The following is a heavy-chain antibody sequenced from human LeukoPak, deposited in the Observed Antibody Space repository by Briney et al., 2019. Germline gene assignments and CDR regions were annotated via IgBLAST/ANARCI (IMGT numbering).Heavy chain of an antibody. CDR1: GGSFSGYY. V-gene: IGHV4-34*01. CDR3: ARGSVLELRLFYY. Sequence: SETLSLTCAVYGGSFSGYYWSWIRQPPGKGLEWIGEINHSGSTNYNPSLKGRVTISVDTSKNQFSLKLSSVTAADTAVYYCARGSVLELRLFYYWGQGTLVTVSS. D-gene: IGHD1-7*01. J-gene: IGHJ4*02. CDR2: INHSGST.